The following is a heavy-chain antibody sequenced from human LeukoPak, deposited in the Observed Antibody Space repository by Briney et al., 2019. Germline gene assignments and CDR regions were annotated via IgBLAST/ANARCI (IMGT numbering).Heavy chain of an antibody. J-gene: IGHJ4*02. V-gene: IGHV3-23*01. Sequence: GGSLSLSCAASGFTFSTFAMIWVRQPPGKGLEWVSSIFPSGGEIHYADSVRGRFTISRDNSKSTLSLQMNSLRAEDTAIYCCATYRQVLLPFESWGQGTLVTVSS. CDR1: GFTFSTFA. CDR2: IFPSGGEI. D-gene: IGHD2-8*02. CDR3: ATYRQVLLPFES.